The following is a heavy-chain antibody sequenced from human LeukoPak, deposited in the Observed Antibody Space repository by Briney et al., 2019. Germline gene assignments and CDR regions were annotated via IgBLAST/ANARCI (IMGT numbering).Heavy chain of an antibody. CDR3: ARALDSSGYYADY. CDR2: ITGSGSTI. Sequence: GESLRLSCAASGFTFSDYYMSWIRQAPGKGLEWVSYITGSGSTIYYADSVKGRFTISRDNAKNSLYLQMNSLRAEDTAVYYCARALDSSGYYADYWGQGTLVTVSS. D-gene: IGHD3-22*01. J-gene: IGHJ4*02. CDR1: GFTFSDYY. V-gene: IGHV3-11*04.